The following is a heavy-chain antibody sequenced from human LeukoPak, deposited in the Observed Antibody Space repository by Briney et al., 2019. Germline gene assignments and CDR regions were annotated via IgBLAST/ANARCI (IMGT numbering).Heavy chain of an antibody. D-gene: IGHD6-19*01. Sequence: SQTLSLTCTVSGGSISSGSYYWSWIRQPAGKGLEWIGRIYTSGSTNYNPSLKSRVTISVDTSKNQFSLKLSSVTAADTAVYYCAGTRLGQWLVYYFDYWGQGTLVTVSS. CDR2: IYTSGST. J-gene: IGHJ4*02. CDR1: GGSISSGSYY. V-gene: IGHV4-61*02. CDR3: AGTRLGQWLVYYFDY.